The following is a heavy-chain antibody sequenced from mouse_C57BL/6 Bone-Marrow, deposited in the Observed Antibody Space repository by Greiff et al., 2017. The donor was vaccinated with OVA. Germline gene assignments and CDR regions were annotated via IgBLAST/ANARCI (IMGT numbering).Heavy chain of an antibody. J-gene: IGHJ2*01. V-gene: IGHV5-4*03. Sequence: EVNVVESGGGLVKPGGSLKLSCAASGFTFSSYAMSWVRQTPEKRLEWVATISDGGSYTYYPDNVKGRFTISRDNAKNNLYLQMSHLKSEDTAMYYCARLTGTRYFDYWGQGTTLTVSS. CDR1: GFTFSSYA. CDR3: ARLTGTRYFDY. CDR2: ISDGGSYT. D-gene: IGHD4-1*01.